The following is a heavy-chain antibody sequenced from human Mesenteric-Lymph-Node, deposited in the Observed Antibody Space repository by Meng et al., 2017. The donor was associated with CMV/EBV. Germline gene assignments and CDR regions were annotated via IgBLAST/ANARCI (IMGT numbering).Heavy chain of an antibody. D-gene: IGHD4-17*01. CDR2: ISSSSSDI. Sequence: GGSLRLSCAASGFTFNKYSMNWVRQAPGKGLEWVAFISSSSSDIDYADSVEGRFTISRDNAKNSLYLQMDSLRADDTAVYYCAGRDFGDYPYFDYWSQGTLVTVSS. CDR1: GFTFNKYS. J-gene: IGHJ4*02. CDR3: AGRDFGDYPYFDY. V-gene: IGHV3-21*01.